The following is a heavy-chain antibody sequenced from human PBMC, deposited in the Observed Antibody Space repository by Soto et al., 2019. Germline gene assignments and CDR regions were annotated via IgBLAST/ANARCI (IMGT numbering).Heavy chain of an antibody. CDR1: GGTFSSYA. J-gene: IGHJ3*02. V-gene: IGHV1-69*01. CDR2: IIPIFGTA. D-gene: IGHD3-22*01. CDR3: ARSRVTYYYDRSAFDI. Sequence: QVHLVQSGAEVKKPGSSVKVSCKASGGTFSSYAISWVRQAPGQGLEWMGGIIPIFGTANYAQKFQGRVTITADESTSTAYMELSSLRSEDTAVYYCARSRVTYYYDRSAFDIWGQGTMVTVSS.